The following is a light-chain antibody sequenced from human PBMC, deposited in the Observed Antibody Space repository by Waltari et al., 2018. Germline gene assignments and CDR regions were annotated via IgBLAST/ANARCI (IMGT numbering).Light chain of an antibody. J-gene: IGLJ3*02. CDR2: DVD. CDR3: CSFTSRSTWV. V-gene: IGLV2-14*01. CDR1: STDVGGYNY. Sequence: QSALAQPASVSGSPGQSITISCTGTSTDVGGYNYVSWYQQHPGKAPKLLIFDVDNRPSGVSNRFSGSKSGNTVSLTISGLQPEDESDYYCCSFTSRSTWVFGGGTKLTVL.